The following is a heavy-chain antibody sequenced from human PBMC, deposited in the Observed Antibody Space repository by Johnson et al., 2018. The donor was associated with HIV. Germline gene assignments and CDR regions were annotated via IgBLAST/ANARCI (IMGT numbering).Heavy chain of an antibody. D-gene: IGHD6-19*01. J-gene: IGHJ3*02. CDR3: AKDNGAVAGPEGAFDI. CDR2: ISYDGSNK. Sequence: VQLVESGGGVVQPGRSLRLSCAASGFTFSSYAMHWVRQAPGKGLEWVAVISYDGSNKYYADSVKGRFTISIDNSKNTLYLQMNSLRAEDTAVYYCAKDNGAVAGPEGAFDIWGQGTMVTVSS. V-gene: IGHV3-30-3*01. CDR1: GFTFSSYA.